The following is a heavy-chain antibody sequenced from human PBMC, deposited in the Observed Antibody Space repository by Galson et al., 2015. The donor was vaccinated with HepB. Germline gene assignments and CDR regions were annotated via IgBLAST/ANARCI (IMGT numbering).Heavy chain of an antibody. V-gene: IGHV3-21*01. CDR1: GFTFNDYN. Sequence: LRLSCAASGFTFNDYNMIWVRQAPGKGLEWVSSISSDSSYIYYADSVRGRFTISRDNAKNSLYLQMNSLRVEDTAIYYCARDPPLGAPFDYWGQGTLATVSS. CDR3: ARDPPLGAPFDY. CDR2: ISSDSSYI. D-gene: IGHD7-27*01. J-gene: IGHJ4*02.